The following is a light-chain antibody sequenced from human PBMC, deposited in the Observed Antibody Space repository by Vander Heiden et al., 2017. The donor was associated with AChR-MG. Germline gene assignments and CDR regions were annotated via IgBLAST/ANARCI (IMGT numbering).Light chain of an antibody. CDR2: DAS. CDR3: QQRSNWPLT. J-gene: IGKJ3*01. CDR1: QSVSSY. Sequence: PGERATLSCRASQSVSSYLAWYQQKPGQAPRLLIYDASNRATGIPARFSGSGSGTDFTLNISSLEPEDFAVYYCQQRSNWPLTFGPGTKVDIK. V-gene: IGKV3-11*01.